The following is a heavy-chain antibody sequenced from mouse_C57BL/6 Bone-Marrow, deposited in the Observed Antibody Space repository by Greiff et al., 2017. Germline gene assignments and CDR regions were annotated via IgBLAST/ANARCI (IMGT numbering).Heavy chain of an antibody. Sequence: EVQVVESGGGLVQPKGSLKLSCAASGFSFNTYAMNWVRQAPGKGLEWVARIRSKSNNYATSYAESVKDRFTITRDDSESMLYLQMNHLNTEDTAMYYCVRGDYGNYFDYWGQGTTLTVSS. D-gene: IGHD2-1*01. CDR2: IRSKSNNYAT. J-gene: IGHJ2*01. V-gene: IGHV10-1*01. CDR1: GFSFNTYA. CDR3: VRGDYGNYFDY.